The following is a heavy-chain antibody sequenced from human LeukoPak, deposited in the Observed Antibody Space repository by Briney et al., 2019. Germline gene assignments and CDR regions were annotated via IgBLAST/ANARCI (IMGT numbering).Heavy chain of an antibody. CDR1: GFTVSSNY. V-gene: IGHV3-7*01. Sequence: GGSVSLSCVASGFTVSSNYMRWVRQAPGKGLEWVANMNQDGSAKGYVDSVKGRFTIPRDNAKNSLYLQMSGLRPEDTAVYYCATYTHWVAGDVWGQGTTVTVSS. CDR3: ATYTHWVAGDV. CDR2: MNQDGSAK. D-gene: IGHD3-16*01. J-gene: IGHJ6*02.